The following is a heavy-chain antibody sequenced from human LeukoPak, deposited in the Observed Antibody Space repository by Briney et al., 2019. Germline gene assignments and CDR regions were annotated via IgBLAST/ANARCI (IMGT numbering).Heavy chain of an antibody. CDR2: ISSSRSYI. J-gene: IGHJ4*02. CDR1: GFTFSSYS. Sequence: GGSLRLSCAASGFTFSSYSMNWVRQAPGKGLEWVSSISSSRSYIYYADSVKGRFTISRDNAKNSLYLQMNSLRAEDTAVYYCARVGYCSGGSCYPGGPGDYWGQGTLVTVSS. D-gene: IGHD2-15*01. CDR3: ARVGYCSGGSCYPGGPGDY. V-gene: IGHV3-21*01.